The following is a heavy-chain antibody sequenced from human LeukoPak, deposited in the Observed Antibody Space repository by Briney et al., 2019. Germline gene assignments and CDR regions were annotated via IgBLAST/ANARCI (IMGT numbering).Heavy chain of an antibody. V-gene: IGHV6-1*01. D-gene: IGHD2-2*02. Sequence: QTLSLTCAISGASFSSNSAAWNRIRQSPSRGLEWLGRTYYRSKWYNDYAVSVKSRITINPDTSKNQFSLQLNSVTPEDTAVYYCARQDIVVVPAAILGNAFDIWGQGTMVTVSS. CDR2: TYYRSKWYN. J-gene: IGHJ3*02. CDR1: GASFSSNSAA. CDR3: ARQDIVVVPAAILGNAFDI.